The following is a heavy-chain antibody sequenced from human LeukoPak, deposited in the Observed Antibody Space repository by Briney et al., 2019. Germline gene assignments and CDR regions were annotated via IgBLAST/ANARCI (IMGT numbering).Heavy chain of an antibody. D-gene: IGHD4-11*01. J-gene: IGHJ4*02. Sequence: SETLSLTCTVSGGSISGFYWRWIRQPPGKGLEWIAYIYHSGSSNYNPSLKSRVTLSVDTSKNEFSLKLTSVTAADTAVYYCARDVGQTTSFWGQGTLVTVSS. V-gene: IGHV4-59*01. CDR2: IYHSGSS. CDR1: GGSISGFY. CDR3: ARDVGQTTSF.